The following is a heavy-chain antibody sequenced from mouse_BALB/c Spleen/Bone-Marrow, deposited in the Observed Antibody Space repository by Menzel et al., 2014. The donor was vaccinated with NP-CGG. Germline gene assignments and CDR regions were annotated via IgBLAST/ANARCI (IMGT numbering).Heavy chain of an antibody. D-gene: IGHD2-14*01. J-gene: IGHJ4*01. CDR3: RAYYRYDGYAMDY. Sequence: QVQLQQSGAELVRPGASVTLSCKASGYTFTDYEMHWVKQTPVHGLEWIGAIDPETGGTAYNQKFKGKATLTADKSSSTAYMGLRSLTSEDSAVYYCRAYYRYDGYAMDYWGQGTSVTVSS. V-gene: IGHV1-15*01. CDR2: IDPETGGT. CDR1: GYTFTDYE.